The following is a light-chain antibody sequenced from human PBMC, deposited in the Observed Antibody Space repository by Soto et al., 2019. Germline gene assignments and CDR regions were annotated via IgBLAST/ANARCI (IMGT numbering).Light chain of an antibody. J-gene: IGLJ1*01. CDR3: CSYAGSFNYV. CDR2: DVT. Sequence: QSVLTQPRSVSGSPGQSVTISCTGTSSDVGGYYFVSWYQQHPGKAPKLMIYDVTKRPSGVPDRFSGSKSGNTASLTIFGLQAEDEADYYCCSYAGSFNYVFGTGTQLTVL. V-gene: IGLV2-11*01. CDR1: SSDVGGYYF.